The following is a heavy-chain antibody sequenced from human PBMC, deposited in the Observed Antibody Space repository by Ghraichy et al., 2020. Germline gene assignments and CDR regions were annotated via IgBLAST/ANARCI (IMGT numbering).Heavy chain of an antibody. V-gene: IGHV1-69*04. CDR3: ARDSSRGYCSGGSCYNWFDP. CDR2: IIPILGIA. Sequence: SVKVSCKASGGTFSSYAISWVRQAPGQGLEWMGRIIPILGIANYAQKFQGRVTITADKSTSTAYMELSSLRSEDTAVYYCARDSSRGYCSGGSCYNWFDPWGQGTLVTVSS. D-gene: IGHD2-15*01. CDR1: GGTFSSYA. J-gene: IGHJ5*02.